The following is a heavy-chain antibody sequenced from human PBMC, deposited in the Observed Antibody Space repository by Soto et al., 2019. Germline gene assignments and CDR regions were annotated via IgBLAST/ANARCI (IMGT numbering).Heavy chain of an antibody. J-gene: IGHJ4*02. CDR2: LIGSGEKT. V-gene: IGHV3-23*01. CDR1: GFTFSTYA. CDR3: AAYSGWSFDY. Sequence: EVQLLESGGGLVQTGESLRLSCTASGFTFSTYAMTWVRQAPGKGLEWVSALIGSGEKTYYADSAKGRFTISRDNSKSTLYLQMNSLRPDDTSVYYCAAYSGWSFDYWGQGTLVTVSS. D-gene: IGHD6-19*01.